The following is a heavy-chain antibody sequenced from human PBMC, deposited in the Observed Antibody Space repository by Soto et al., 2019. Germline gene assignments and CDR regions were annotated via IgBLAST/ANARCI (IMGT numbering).Heavy chain of an antibody. CDR1: GGSISSGDYY. CDR3: AVAYSNSRNKPSNNWFDP. D-gene: IGHD4-4*01. Sequence: PSETLSLTCTVSGGSISSGDYYWSWIRQPPGKGLEWIGYIYYSGSTYYNPSLKSRVTISVDTSKNQFSLKLSSVTAADTAVYYCAVAYSNSRNKPSNNWFDPWGQGTLVTVSS. J-gene: IGHJ5*02. CDR2: IYYSGST. V-gene: IGHV4-30-4*01.